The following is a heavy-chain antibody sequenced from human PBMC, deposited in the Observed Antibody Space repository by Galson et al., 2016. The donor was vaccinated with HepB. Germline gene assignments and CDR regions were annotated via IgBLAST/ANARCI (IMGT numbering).Heavy chain of an antibody. CDR1: GFTFSNFA. CDR3: VKDPILYRGSPGPYGMDV. J-gene: IGHJ6*02. V-gene: IGHV3-23*01. D-gene: IGHD1-26*01. Sequence: SLRLSCAGSGFTFSNFAMSWVRQAPGKGLEWVSGISGGGKYTYYADSVKGRFSLSRDNYKNTLYLQMNSLTAEDTAVYYCVKDPILYRGSPGPYGMDVWGQGTTVTVSS. CDR2: ISGGGKYT.